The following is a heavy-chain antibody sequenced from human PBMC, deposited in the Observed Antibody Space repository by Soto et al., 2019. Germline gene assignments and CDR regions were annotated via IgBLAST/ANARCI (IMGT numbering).Heavy chain of an antibody. CDR1: GGSFSGYY. CDR2: INHSGST. CDR3: ARGQYYDFWSGYSTGKKLYYYYYYMDV. J-gene: IGHJ6*03. V-gene: IGHV4-34*01. Sequence: SETLSLTCAVYGGSFSGYYWSWIRQPPGKGLEWIGEINHSGSTNYNPSLKSRVTISVDTSKNQFSLKLSSVTAADTAVYYCARGQYYDFWSGYSTGKKLYYYYYYMDVWGKGTTVTVSS. D-gene: IGHD3-3*01.